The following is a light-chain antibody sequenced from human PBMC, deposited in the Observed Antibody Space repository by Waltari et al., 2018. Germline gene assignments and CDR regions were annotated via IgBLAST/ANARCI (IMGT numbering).Light chain of an antibody. J-gene: IGKJ1*01. CDR2: GAS. CDR3: QQYNNWPPWT. CDR1: QTVTTK. Sequence: ETVMTQSPATLSVSPGERATLSCRASQTVTTKLAWYQQKPGQAPRLLIYGASTRATGIPARLSGSGSGTEFTLTMSSLQSEDFAVYYCQQYNNWPPWTFGQGTKVEIK. V-gene: IGKV3-15*01.